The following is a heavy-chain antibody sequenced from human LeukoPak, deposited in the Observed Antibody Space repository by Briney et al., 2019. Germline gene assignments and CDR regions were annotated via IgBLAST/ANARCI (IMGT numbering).Heavy chain of an antibody. CDR3: ARARLWFGESNYYYYYYMDV. CDR2: IIPIFCTA. CDR1: RGTFSSYA. V-gene: IGHV1-69*05. J-gene: IGHJ6*03. D-gene: IGHD3-10*01. Sequence: ASVKVSCKASRGTFSSYAIIWVRQAPGQGLEWMGGIIPIFCTANYAQKFQGRVTITTDESTSTAYMELSSLRSEDTAVYYCARARLWFGESNYYYYYYMDVWGKGTTVTVSS.